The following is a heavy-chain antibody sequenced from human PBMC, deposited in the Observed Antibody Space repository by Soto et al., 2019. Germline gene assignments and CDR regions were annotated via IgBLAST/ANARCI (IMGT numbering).Heavy chain of an antibody. D-gene: IGHD3-22*01. Sequence: LSLTCTVSGGSISSYYWSWIRQPPGKGLEWIGYIYYSGSTNYNPSLKSRVTISVDTSKNQFSLKLSSVTAADTAVYYCAGSSYDKTSFDYWGQGTLVTVSS. CDR2: IYYSGST. CDR1: GGSISSYY. J-gene: IGHJ4*02. CDR3: AGSSYDKTSFDY. V-gene: IGHV4-59*01.